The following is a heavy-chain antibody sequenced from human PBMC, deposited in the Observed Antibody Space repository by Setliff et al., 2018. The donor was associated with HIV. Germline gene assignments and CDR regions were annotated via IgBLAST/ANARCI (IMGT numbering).Heavy chain of an antibody. Sequence: GGSLRLSCAASGFIFDDYAMHWVRQAPGKGLEWVSGISWKSGSLGYADSVEGRFTISRDNSKNTVYLQMNSLRAEDTAEYYCAKELAASGLGYFDSWGRGILVTVS. CDR2: ISWKSGSL. CDR1: GFIFDDYA. J-gene: IGHJ4*02. CDR3: AKELAASGLGYFDS. V-gene: IGHV3-9*01. D-gene: IGHD3-22*01.